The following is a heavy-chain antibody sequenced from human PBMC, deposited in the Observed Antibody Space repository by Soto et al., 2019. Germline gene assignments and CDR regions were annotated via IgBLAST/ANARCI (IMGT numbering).Heavy chain of an antibody. Sequence: QVQLQESGPGLVKPSETLSLTCTVSGAPITTTKWWAWVRLPPGKGLEWIGELSRVDERSSNPSLEGRFTMSLDKSNNHFSLKLTSVTAADTAIYYCATQTISYTWGVWGRGTSVTVSS. D-gene: IGHD3-16*01. CDR3: ATQTISYTWGV. V-gene: IGHV4-4*02. CDR1: GAPITTTKW. J-gene: IGHJ6*02. CDR2: LSRVDER.